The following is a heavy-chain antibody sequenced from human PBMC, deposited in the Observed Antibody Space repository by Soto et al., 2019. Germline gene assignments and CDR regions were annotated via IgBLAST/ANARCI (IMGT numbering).Heavy chain of an antibody. CDR3: AKDPYGRASDR. CDR2: ISYDGSNK. J-gene: IGHJ4*02. CDR1: GFTFSSYA. V-gene: IGHV3-30-3*01. Sequence: GGSLRLSCAASGFTFSSYAMHWVRQAPGKGLEWVAVISYDGSNKYYADSVKGRFTISRDNSKNTLYLQMNSLRAEDTAVYYCAKDPYGRASDRWGQGTLVTVSS. D-gene: IGHD1-26*01.